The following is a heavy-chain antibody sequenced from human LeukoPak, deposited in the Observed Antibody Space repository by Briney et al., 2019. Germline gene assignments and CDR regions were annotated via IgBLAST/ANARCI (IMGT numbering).Heavy chain of an antibody. CDR1: GGSISSYL. CDR2: IYHSGST. CDR3: ARGHPFDS. V-gene: IGHV4-59*01. J-gene: IGHJ5*01. Sequence: PSETLSLTCTVSGGSISSYLWTWIRQPPGKGLEWIGYIYHSGSTNYNPSLNNRVTISVDTSKNQFSLKLTSVTAADTAVYYCARGHPFDSWGQGTLVTVS.